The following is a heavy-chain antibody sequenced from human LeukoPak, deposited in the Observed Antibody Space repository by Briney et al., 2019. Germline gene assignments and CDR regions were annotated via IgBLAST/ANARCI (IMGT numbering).Heavy chain of an antibody. CDR1: GGSISSGDYY. CDR2: IYYSGST. Sequence: SETLSLTCTVSGGSISSGDYYWSWIRQPPGKGLEWIGYIYYSGSTYYNPSLKSRVTISVDTSKNQFSLKLSSVTAADTAVYYCARGGPLYGDASFWYFDLWGRGTLVTVSS. CDR3: ARGGPLYGDASFWYFDL. D-gene: IGHD4-17*01. J-gene: IGHJ2*01. V-gene: IGHV4-30-4*01.